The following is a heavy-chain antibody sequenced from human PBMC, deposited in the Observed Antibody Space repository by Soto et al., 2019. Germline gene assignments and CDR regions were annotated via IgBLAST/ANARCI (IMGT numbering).Heavy chain of an antibody. CDR2: IWYDGSNK. CDR3: ARGDMRYDSSGLFPSVYYYYGMDV. V-gene: IGHV3-33*01. CDR1: GFTFSSYG. J-gene: IGHJ6*02. D-gene: IGHD3-22*01. Sequence: PGGSLRLSCAASGFTFSSYGMHWVRQAPGKGLEWVAVIWYDGSNKYYADSVKGRFTISRDNSKNTLYLQMNSLRAEDTAVYYCARGDMRYDSSGLFPSVYYYYGMDVWGQGTTVTVSS.